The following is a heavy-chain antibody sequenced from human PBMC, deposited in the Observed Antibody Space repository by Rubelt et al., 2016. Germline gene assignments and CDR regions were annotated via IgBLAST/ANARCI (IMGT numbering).Heavy chain of an antibody. V-gene: IGHV1-24*01. J-gene: IGHJ4*02. Sequence: QVQLVQSGAEVKKPGASVKVSCKVSGYTLTELSMHWVRQAPGKGLERMGGFDPEDGETIYGQKFQGRVTMTEDTSTDTAYMELSSLRSEDTAVYYCATRSLWFGEIDRYFDYWGQGTLVTVSS. D-gene: IGHD3-10*01. CDR1: GYTLTELS. CDR3: ATRSLWFGEIDRYFDY. CDR2: FDPEDGET.